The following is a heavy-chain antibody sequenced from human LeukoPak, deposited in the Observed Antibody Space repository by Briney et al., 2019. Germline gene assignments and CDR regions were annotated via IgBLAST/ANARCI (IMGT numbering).Heavy chain of an antibody. J-gene: IGHJ3*02. Sequence: SETLSLTCTVSGASICSYFYWSWIRQPPGKGLEWIGSIYYSGSTNCNPSLNSIDTISVDTPKNQFSLKVTSVTAADTAVYYCARNRGAYSSEAFDIWGQGTMVTVSS. CDR3: ARNRGAYSSEAFDI. CDR1: GASICSYFY. D-gene: IGHD5-18*01. V-gene: IGHV4-59*08. CDR2: IYYSGST.